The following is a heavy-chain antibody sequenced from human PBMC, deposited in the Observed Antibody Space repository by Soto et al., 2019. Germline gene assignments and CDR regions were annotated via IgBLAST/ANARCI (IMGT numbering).Heavy chain of an antibody. J-gene: IGHJ4*02. Sequence: DVHLLESGGGLVQPGGSLRLSCAASGFTFSNHDMTWVRQAPGKGLEWVSTIGDSGARTYYVDSVRGRFTISRDNSRNTLYLQMNDLRAEDTAVYYCVKDDVSGIPFSDYWGRGTLVTVSS. CDR1: GFTFSNHD. CDR3: VKDDVSGIPFSDY. CDR2: IGDSGART. D-gene: IGHD1-1*01. V-gene: IGHV3-23*01.